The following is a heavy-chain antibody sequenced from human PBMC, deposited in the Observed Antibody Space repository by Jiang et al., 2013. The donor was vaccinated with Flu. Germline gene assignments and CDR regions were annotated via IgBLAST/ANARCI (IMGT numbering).Heavy chain of an antibody. CDR2: IIPIFGTA. Sequence: FSSYAISWVRQAPGQGLEWMGGIIPIFGTANYAQKFQGRVRITADKSTSTAYMELSSLRSEDTAVYYCARLSRGVTTNWFDPWGQGTLVTVSS. D-gene: IGHD3-10*01. CDR1: FSSYA. J-gene: IGHJ5*02. V-gene: IGHV1-69*06. CDR3: ARLSRGVTTNWFDP.